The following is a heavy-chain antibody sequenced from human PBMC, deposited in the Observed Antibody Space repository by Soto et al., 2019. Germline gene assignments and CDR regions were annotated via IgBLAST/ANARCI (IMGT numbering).Heavy chain of an antibody. CDR1: GFTFSSYA. V-gene: IGHV3-23*01. J-gene: IGHJ6*02. CDR3: AKGEQLYIYYDYGMDA. CDR2: ISGSGGST. D-gene: IGHD1-26*01. Sequence: EVQLLESGGGLVQPGGSLRLSCAASGFTFSSYAMSWVRQAPGKGLEWVSAISGSGGSTYYADSVKGRFTISRDNSKNTLDLQRNTQRAEDTAVYYCAKGEQLYIYYDYGMDAWGQGTTVTVSS.